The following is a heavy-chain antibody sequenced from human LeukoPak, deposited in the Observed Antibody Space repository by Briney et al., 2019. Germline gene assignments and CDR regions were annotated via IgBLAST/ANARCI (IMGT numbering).Heavy chain of an antibody. Sequence: ASVKVSCKASGYTFTSYYMHWVRQAPGQGLEWMGIINPSGGSTSYAQKFQGRVTMTRDTTTSTVYMELSSLRSEDTAVYYCARAVLGSSWSYYFDYRGQGTLVTVSS. CDR1: GYTFTSYY. J-gene: IGHJ4*02. CDR2: INPSGGST. CDR3: ARAVLGSSWSYYFDY. D-gene: IGHD6-13*01. V-gene: IGHV1-46*01.